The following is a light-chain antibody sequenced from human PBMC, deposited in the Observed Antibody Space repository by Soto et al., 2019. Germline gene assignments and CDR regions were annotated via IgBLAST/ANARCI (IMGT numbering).Light chain of an antibody. CDR3: QNYNYALGT. CDR2: AAS. V-gene: IGKV1-27*01. J-gene: IGKJ3*01. CDR1: QGISHY. Sequence: DIQMTQSPSSLSASVGDRVTITCRASQGISHYLAWYQEKPGKVPKILIYAASSLYSGVPSRFSGSGSRTDFTLTISNLQPEDVATYYCQNYNYALGTFGPGTKVDLK.